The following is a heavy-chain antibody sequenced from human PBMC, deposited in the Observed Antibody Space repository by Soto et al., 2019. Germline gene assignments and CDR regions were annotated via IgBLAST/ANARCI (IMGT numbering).Heavy chain of an antibody. CDR1: GGTFSSYA. V-gene: IGHV1-69*13. J-gene: IGHJ4*02. Sequence: SVKVSCKASGGTFSSYAISWVRQAPGQGLEWMGGIIPIFGTANYAQRFQGRVTITADESTSTAYMELSSLRSEDTAVYYCARSSNYDFWSGYYVMLDYWGQGTLVTVSS. CDR3: ARSSNYDFWSGYYVMLDY. D-gene: IGHD3-3*01. CDR2: IIPIFGTA.